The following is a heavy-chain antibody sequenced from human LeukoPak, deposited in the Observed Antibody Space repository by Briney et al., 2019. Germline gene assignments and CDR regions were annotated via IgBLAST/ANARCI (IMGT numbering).Heavy chain of an antibody. J-gene: IGHJ4*02. V-gene: IGHV3-64*01. CDR3: ARRDGYFTFDY. D-gene: IGHD5-24*01. CDR2: ISSNGGST. Sequence: GGSLRLSCAAPGFTFSSYAMHWVRQAPGKGLEYVSAISSNGGSTYYANSVKGGFTISRDNSKNTLYLQMGSLRAEDMAVYYCARRDGYFTFDYWGQGTLVTVSS. CDR1: GFTFSSYA.